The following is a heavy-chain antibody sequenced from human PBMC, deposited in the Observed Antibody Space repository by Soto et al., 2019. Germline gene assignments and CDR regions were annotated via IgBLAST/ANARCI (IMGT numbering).Heavy chain of an antibody. Sequence: SVKVSCKASGGTFSSYAISWVRQAPGQGLEWMGGIIPIFGTANYAQKFQGRVTITADKSTSTAYMELSSLRSEDTAVYYCASGGSSSWYAALSRALLLSDYYGMDVWGQGTTVTVSS. CDR3: ASGGSSSWYAALSRALLLSDYYGMDV. D-gene: IGHD6-13*01. V-gene: IGHV1-69*06. J-gene: IGHJ6*02. CDR2: IIPIFGTA. CDR1: GGTFSSYA.